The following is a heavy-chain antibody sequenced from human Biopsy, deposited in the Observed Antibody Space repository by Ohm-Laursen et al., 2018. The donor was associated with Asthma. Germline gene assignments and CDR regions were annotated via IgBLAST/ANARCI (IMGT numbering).Heavy chain of an antibody. Sequence: GASVKVSCKVSGGTLNNYAINWVRQAPGQGLEWMGGISPIFGAIKYGQKFQGRLTLTADVFTNTVHMELSSLRSDDTAVYYCARGSKIGRPRLVFNWVRTDYYYSLDVWGQGTTVTVSS. CDR1: GGTLNNYA. J-gene: IGHJ6*02. D-gene: IGHD7-27*01. V-gene: IGHV1-69*13. CDR3: ARGSKIGRPRLVFNWVRTDYYYSLDV. CDR2: ISPIFGAI.